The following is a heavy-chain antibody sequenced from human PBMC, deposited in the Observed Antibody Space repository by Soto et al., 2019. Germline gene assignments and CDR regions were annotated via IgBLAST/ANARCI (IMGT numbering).Heavy chain of an antibody. J-gene: IGHJ3*02. Sequence: QVQLQESGPGLVKPSQTLSLTCTVSGGSISSGGYYWSWIRQHPGKGLEWIGYIYYSGSTYYKPYLKSRVTISVDTSKNQFSLKLSSVTAADTAGYYCARVEDLTGYYIGAFDIWGQGTMVTVSS. V-gene: IGHV4-31*03. CDR2: IYYSGST. CDR3: ARVEDLTGYYIGAFDI. CDR1: GGSISSGGYY. D-gene: IGHD3-9*01.